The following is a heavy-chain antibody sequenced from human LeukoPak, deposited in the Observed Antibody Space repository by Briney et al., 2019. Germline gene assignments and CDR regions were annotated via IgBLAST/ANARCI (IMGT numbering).Heavy chain of an antibody. CDR2: INHSGST. CDR3: ARGRLFWNVRLGFDY. V-gene: IGHV4-34*01. J-gene: IGHJ4*02. D-gene: IGHD1-1*01. Sequence: SETLSLTCAVYGGSFSGYYWSWIRQPPGKGLEWIGEINHSGSTNYNPSFKSRVTISVDTSKNQFSLKLSSVTAADTAVYYCARGRLFWNVRLGFDYWGQGTLVTVSS. CDR1: GGSFSGYY.